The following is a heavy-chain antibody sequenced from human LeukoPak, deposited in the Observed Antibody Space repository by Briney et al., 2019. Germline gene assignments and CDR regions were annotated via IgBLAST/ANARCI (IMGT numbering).Heavy chain of an antibody. CDR2: ISGSGGST. CDR1: GFPFSSYA. D-gene: IGHD3-3*01. Sequence: GGSLRLSCAASGFPFSSYAMSWIRQAPGKGLEWVSAISGSGGSTYYAYSVKGRFTISRDNSKTTLYLQMNSLRAEDTAVYYCAKESSGYSTDHFDPWGQGTLVTVSS. CDR3: AKESSGYSTDHFDP. J-gene: IGHJ5*02. V-gene: IGHV3-23*01.